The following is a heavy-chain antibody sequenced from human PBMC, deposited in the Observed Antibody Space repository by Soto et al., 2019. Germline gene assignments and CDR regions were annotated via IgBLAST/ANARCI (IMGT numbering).Heavy chain of an antibody. CDR2: IYYTGST. CDR1: DDYISTFE. D-gene: IGHD3-10*01. CDR3: ARQRGNYFDC. V-gene: IGHV4-59*01. J-gene: IGHJ4*02. Sequence: SENPSHTCTVSDDYISTFEWSWIRQTPGKGLEWMGYIYYTGSTNYNPSLKSRVTMSVDTSKKQFSLKLASVTAADTAVYYCARQRGNYFDCWGQGSLVTVSS.